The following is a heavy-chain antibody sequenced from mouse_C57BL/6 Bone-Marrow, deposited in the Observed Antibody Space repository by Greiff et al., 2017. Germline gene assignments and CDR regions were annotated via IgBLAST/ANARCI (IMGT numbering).Heavy chain of an antibody. CDR1: GYTFTDHT. V-gene: IGHV1-78*01. CDR2: IYPRDGST. CDR3: ARQGLPGYYAMDY. Sequence: VQLQQSDAELVKPGASVKISCKVSGYTFTDHTIHWMKQRPEQGLEWIGYIYPRDGSTKYNEKFKGKATLTADTSSSTAYMQLNSLTSEDSAVYFCARQGLPGYYAMDYWGQGTSVTVSS. D-gene: IGHD3-3*01. J-gene: IGHJ4*01.